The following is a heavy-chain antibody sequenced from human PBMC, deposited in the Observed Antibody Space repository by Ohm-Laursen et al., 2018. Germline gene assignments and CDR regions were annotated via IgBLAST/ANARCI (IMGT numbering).Heavy chain of an antibody. V-gene: IGHV4-38-2*02. Sequence: SDTLSLTCPVSGYSISSGYYWGWIRQPPGKGLEWIGSISHSGFTSYNPSLKSRVTISVDTSKNQFSLRLSSVTAADTAVYYCARDYGSGSSSFDYWGQGTLVSVSS. CDR3: ARDYGSGSSSFDY. CDR1: GYSISSGYY. D-gene: IGHD3-10*01. CDR2: ISHSGFT. J-gene: IGHJ4*02.